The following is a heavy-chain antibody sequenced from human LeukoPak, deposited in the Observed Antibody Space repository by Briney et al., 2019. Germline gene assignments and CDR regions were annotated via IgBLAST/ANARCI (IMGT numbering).Heavy chain of an antibody. Sequence: GGSLRLSCAASGFTFSSYAMHWVRQAPGKGLEWVAVISYDGSNKYYADSVKGRFTISRDNSKNTLYLQMNSLRAEDTAVYYCARGLSYYYDSRGYYPAFDIWGQGTMVTVSS. J-gene: IGHJ3*02. CDR2: ISYDGSNK. CDR1: GFTFSSYA. V-gene: IGHV3-30*04. CDR3: ARGLSYYYDSRGYYPAFDI. D-gene: IGHD3-22*01.